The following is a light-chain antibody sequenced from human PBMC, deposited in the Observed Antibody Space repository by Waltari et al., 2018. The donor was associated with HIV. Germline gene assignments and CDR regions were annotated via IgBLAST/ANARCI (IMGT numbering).Light chain of an antibody. CDR2: DAS. CDR1: QDIEKS. V-gene: IGKV1-33*01. Sequence: DIQLTQSPSSLSASVGDRVTITCQASQDIEKSLNWYQHKPGKAPNLLIYDASTLEHGAPSRFSASGSGTDFTLTISRLQPEDLATYYCQQYDSVPRTFGQGTKLEIK. J-gene: IGKJ2*01. CDR3: QQYDSVPRT.